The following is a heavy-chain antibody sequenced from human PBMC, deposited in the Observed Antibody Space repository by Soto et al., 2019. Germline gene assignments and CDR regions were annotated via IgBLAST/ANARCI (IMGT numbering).Heavy chain of an antibody. Sequence: PGGSLRLSCAASGFTFSSYGMHWVRQAPGKGLEWVAVISYDGSNKYYADSVKGRFTISRDNSKNTLYLQMNSLRAEDTAVYYCAKGPRITGATRVGAFDIWGQGTLVTGSS. CDR2: ISYDGSNK. CDR1: GFTFSSYG. J-gene: IGHJ3*02. CDR3: AKGPRITGATRVGAFDI. V-gene: IGHV3-30*18. D-gene: IGHD1-20*01.